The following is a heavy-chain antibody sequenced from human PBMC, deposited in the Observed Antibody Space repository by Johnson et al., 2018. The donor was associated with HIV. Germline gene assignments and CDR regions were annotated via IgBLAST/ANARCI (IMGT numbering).Heavy chain of an antibody. J-gene: IGHJ3*02. CDR1: EFTFSNYA. V-gene: IGHV3-30*04. CDR2: ISYDANNE. CDR3: AKAFEYSSSSMAFDI. Sequence: QVQLVESGGGVVRPGRSLRLSCAASEFTFSNYAMHWVRQAPGKGLEWVALISYDANNEYYADSVRGRFTISRDNSKNTLYLQMNSLRAEDTAVYYCAKAFEYSSSSMAFDIWGQGTMVTVSS. D-gene: IGHD6-6*01.